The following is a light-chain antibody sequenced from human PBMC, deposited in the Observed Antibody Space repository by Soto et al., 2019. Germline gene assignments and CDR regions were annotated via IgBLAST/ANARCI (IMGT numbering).Light chain of an antibody. CDR1: QSVSTRS. CDR3: QQYNDRQT. V-gene: IGKV3-15*01. J-gene: IGKJ1*01. CDR2: GAS. Sequence: EIVLTQSPGTLSLSPGERATLSCRASQSVSTRSLAWYQQKPGQAPRLLIYGASTRATGVAARFSGSGSGTDFTLTISSLQSEDVAVYYCQQYNDRQTFGQGTKVDIK.